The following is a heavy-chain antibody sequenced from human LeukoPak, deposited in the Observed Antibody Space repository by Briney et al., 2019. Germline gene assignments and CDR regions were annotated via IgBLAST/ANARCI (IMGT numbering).Heavy chain of an antibody. V-gene: IGHV4-61*05. CDR3: ARHRPGERRFDP. CDR2: INYSGNT. CDR1: GGSISSGSYY. J-gene: IGHJ5*02. Sequence: SETLSLTCTVSGGSISSGSYYWGWIRQPPGKGLEWIGYINYSGNTNSNPSLKSRVTISVDTSKNQFSLKLSSVTAADTAVYFCARHRPGERRFDPWGQGALVTVSS. D-gene: IGHD3-16*01.